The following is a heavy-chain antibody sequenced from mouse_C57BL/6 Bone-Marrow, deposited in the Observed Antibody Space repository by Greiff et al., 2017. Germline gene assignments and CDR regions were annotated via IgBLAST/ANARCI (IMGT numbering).Heavy chain of an antibody. J-gene: IGHJ4*01. CDR2: ISYDGSN. CDR3: ARDRADYYAMDY. V-gene: IGHV3-6*01. Sequence: EVKLQESGPGLVKPSQSLSLTCSVTGYSITSGYYWNWIRQFPGDKLEWMGYISYDGSNNYNPSLPNRISITRDTSKNQFFLKLNSVTTEDTATYYCARDRADYYAMDYWGQGTSVTVSS. CDR1: GYSITSGYY.